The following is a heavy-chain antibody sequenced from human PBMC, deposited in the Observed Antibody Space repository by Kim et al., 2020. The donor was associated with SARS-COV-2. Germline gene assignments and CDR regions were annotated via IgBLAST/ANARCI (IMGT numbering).Heavy chain of an antibody. CDR3: AKHGHVTSLTFLWYFDL. J-gene: IGHJ2*01. Sequence: GGSLRLSCSASRFTFSSSAMTWVRQAPGKGLEWVSSIFGSGHGTYYADSVKGRFIISRDNSKNTLYLQMTNVRADDTAVYYCAKHGHVTSLTFLWYFDLWGRGT. V-gene: IGHV3-23*01. D-gene: IGHD2-2*01. CDR1: RFTFSSSA. CDR2: IFGSGHGT.